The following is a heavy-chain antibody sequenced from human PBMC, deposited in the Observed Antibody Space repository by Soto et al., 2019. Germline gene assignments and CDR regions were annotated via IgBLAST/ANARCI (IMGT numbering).Heavy chain of an antibody. CDR3: ARDRRNCGGDCYSGGFDY. V-gene: IGHV1-69*01. J-gene: IGHJ4*02. CDR1: GGTFSSYA. CDR2: IIPIFGTA. D-gene: IGHD2-21*02. Sequence: QVQLVQSGAEVKKPGSSVKVSCKAAGGTFSSYAISWLRQAPGQVLEWMGGIIPIFGTANYAQKFQGRVTITADESTSTAYMELSSLRSEDTAVYYCARDRRNCGGDCYSGGFDYWGQGTLVTVSS.